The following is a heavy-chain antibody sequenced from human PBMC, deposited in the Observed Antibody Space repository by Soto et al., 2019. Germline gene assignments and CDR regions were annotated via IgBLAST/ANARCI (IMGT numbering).Heavy chain of an antibody. CDR1: GYTFTSYV. Sequence: QVQLVQSGAEVKKPGASVKVSCKASGYTFTSYVISWVRQAPGQGLDWRGWISAYNGNTNYAQKLKVRVTMTTKTSTSTAYMELRSLRSDDTAVYYCARTYYDILTGYYYYFDYWGQGTLVTVSS. D-gene: IGHD3-9*01. V-gene: IGHV1-18*01. CDR2: ISAYNGNT. CDR3: ARTYYDILTGYYYYFDY. J-gene: IGHJ4*02.